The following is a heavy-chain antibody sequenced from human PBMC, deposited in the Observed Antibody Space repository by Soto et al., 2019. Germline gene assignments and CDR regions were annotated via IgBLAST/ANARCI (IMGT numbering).Heavy chain of an antibody. D-gene: IGHD4-17*01. CDR1: GGSISSSSYY. CDR3: ASETDYGDYLNWFDP. J-gene: IGHJ5*02. V-gene: IGHV4-39*07. Sequence: SETLSLTCTVSGGSISSSSYYWGWIHQPPGKGLEWIGSIYYSGSTYYNPSLKSRVTISVDTSKNQFSLKLSSVTAADTAVYYCASETDYGDYLNWFDPWGQGTLVTVSS. CDR2: IYYSGST.